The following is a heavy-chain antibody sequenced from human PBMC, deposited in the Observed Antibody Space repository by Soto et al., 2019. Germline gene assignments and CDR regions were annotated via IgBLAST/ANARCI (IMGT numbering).Heavy chain of an antibody. Sequence: ASVKVSCKASGYTFSSYAMHWVRQAPGQRLEWMGWINAGNGDTKYSQKFQGRVTITRDTSASTVYMELSSLRSEDTAVYYCARAQGGYSGSYRFDYWGQGTLVTVSS. V-gene: IGHV1-3*01. CDR3: ARAQGGYSGSYRFDY. CDR1: GYTFSSYA. J-gene: IGHJ4*02. D-gene: IGHD1-26*01. CDR2: INAGNGDT.